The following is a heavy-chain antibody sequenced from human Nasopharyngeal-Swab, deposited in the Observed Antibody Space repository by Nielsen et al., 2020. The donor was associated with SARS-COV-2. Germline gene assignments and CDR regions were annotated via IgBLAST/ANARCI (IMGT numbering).Heavy chain of an antibody. CDR2: ISGSGGST. J-gene: IGHJ2*01. CDR3: AKDYYDSSGYYQHWYFDL. D-gene: IGHD3-22*01. CDR1: GFTFSSYA. V-gene: IGHV3-23*01. Sequence: GESLKISCAASGFTFSSYAMSWVRQAPGTGLEWVSAISGSGGSTYYADSVKGRFTISRDNSKNTLYLQMNSLRAEDTAVYYCAKDYYDSSGYYQHWYFDLWGRGTLVTVSS.